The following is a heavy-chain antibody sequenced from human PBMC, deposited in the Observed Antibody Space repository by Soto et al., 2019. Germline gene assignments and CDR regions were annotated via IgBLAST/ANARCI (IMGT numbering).Heavy chain of an antibody. CDR3: ARGGYSSSYRFDY. V-gene: IGHV1-69*01. J-gene: IGHJ4*02. D-gene: IGHD6-6*01. CDR2: IFPFLGTA. CDR1: GGIFNTYG. Sequence: QVQLVQSGAEVKKPGSSVKVSCKTSGGIFNTYGFNWVRQAPGQGLEWMGGIFPFLGTANYALKFQGTVTITADESTSTVHMELSSLRSEDTAVYYCARGGYSSSYRFDYWGQGTLVTVSS.